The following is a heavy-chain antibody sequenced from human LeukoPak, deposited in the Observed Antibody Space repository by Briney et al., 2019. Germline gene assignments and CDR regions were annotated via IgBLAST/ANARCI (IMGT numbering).Heavy chain of an antibody. CDR1: GFTFSDYY. CDR3: AREYSSGWYEY. J-gene: IGHJ4*02. D-gene: IGHD6-19*01. Sequence: GGSLRLSCAASGFTFSDYYMSWIRQAPGKGLEWVSYISSSGSTIYYAASVKGRFTISRDNAKNSLYLQMNSLRAEDTAVYYCAREYSSGWYEYWGQGTLVTVSS. V-gene: IGHV3-11*01. CDR2: ISSSGSTI.